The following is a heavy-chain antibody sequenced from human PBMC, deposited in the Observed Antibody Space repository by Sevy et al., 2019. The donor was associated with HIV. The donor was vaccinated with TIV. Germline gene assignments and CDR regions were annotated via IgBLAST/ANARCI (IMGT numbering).Heavy chain of an antibody. J-gene: IGHJ4*02. Sequence: ASVKVSCQASGYTFTNYRITWVRQAPGQGLEWMGWISPFNGDTNSAQKLQGRVTMNTDTSTDTAYMGLRGLGSDDTAIYYCARAYCSGGRCYSLAYWGQGTLVTVSS. V-gene: IGHV1-18*01. CDR3: ARAYCSGGRCYSLAY. D-gene: IGHD2-15*01. CDR2: ISPFNGDT. CDR1: GYTFTNYR.